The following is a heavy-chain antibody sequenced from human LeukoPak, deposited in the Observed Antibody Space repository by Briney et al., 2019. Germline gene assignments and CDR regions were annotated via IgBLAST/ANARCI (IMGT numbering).Heavy chain of an antibody. V-gene: IGHV3-23*01. CDR2: ISGSGGST. D-gene: IGHD6-19*01. Sequence: GGSLRLSCAASGFTFSSYAMSWVRQAPGKGLEWVSVISGSGGSTYYADSVKGRSTIFRDNSKNTLYLQMNSLRAEDTAVYFCARGTLGAWGWWGQGTLVTVSS. CDR3: ARGTLGAWGW. CDR1: GFTFSSYA. J-gene: IGHJ4*02.